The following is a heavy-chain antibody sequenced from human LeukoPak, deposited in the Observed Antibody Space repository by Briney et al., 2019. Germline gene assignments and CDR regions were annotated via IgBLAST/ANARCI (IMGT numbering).Heavy chain of an antibody. J-gene: IGHJ4*02. D-gene: IGHD3-22*01. CDR1: GFTLSSYA. V-gene: IGHV3-23*01. CDR3: AKDYDSSGYYGAYYFDY. Sequence: GGSLRLSCAASGFTLSSYAMNWVRQAPGKGLERVSGISGSGGSTYYADSVKGRFTISRDNSKNTLYLQMNSLRAEDTAVYYCAKDYDSSGYYGAYYFDYWAREPWSPSPQ. CDR2: ISGSGGST.